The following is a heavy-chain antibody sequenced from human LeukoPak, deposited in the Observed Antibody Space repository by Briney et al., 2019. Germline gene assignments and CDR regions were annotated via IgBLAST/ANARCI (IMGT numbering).Heavy chain of an antibody. V-gene: IGHV3-23*01. CDR3: ARRDTAMDYYYYGMDV. D-gene: IGHD5-18*01. CDR1: GFTFSSYA. J-gene: IGHJ6*02. CDR2: ISGSGGST. Sequence: GGSLRLSCAASGFTFSSYAMSWVRQAPGKGLEWVSAISGSGGSTYYADSVKGRFTISRDNSKNTLYLQMNSLRAEDTAVYYCARRDTAMDYYYYGMDVWGQGTTVTVSS.